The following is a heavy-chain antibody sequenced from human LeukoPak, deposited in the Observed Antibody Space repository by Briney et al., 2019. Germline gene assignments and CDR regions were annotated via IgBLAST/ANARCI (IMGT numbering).Heavy chain of an antibody. V-gene: IGHV3-33*06. D-gene: IGHD3-16*01. CDR3: AEGKGGEAFDI. CDR1: GFTFSSYS. Sequence: GRSLRLSCSASGFTFSSYSMHWVRQAPGKGLEWVAVVWYDGINKYYADSVKGRFTISRDNSKNTLFLQMNSLRAEDTAVYYCAEGKGGEAFDIWGQGTMVTVSS. CDR2: VWYDGINK. J-gene: IGHJ3*02.